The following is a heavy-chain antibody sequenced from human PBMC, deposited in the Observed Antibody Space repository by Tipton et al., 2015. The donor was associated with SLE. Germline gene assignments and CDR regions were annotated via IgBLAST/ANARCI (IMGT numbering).Heavy chain of an antibody. CDR1: GFTFSSYA. Sequence: GSLRLSCAASGFTFSSYAMSWVRQAPGKGLEWVSAISGSGGSTYYADSVKGRFTISRDNSKNTLYLQMNSLRAEDTAVYYCARDSAVTTFAGYYYYGMDVWGQGTTVTVSS. J-gene: IGHJ6*02. CDR2: ISGSGGST. V-gene: IGHV3-23*01. CDR3: ARDSAVTTFAGYYYYGMDV. D-gene: IGHD4-17*01.